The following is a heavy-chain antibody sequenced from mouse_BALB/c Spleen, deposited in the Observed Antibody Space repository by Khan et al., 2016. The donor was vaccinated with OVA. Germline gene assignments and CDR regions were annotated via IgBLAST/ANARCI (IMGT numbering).Heavy chain of an antibody. V-gene: IGHV5-6*01. CDR2: ISSAGDYT. CDR3: ASHLTGSFAY. J-gene: IGHJ3*01. Sequence: EVQLLESGGDLVKPGGSLKLSCAASGFTFSSYGMSWVRQTPDKRLEWVETISSAGDYTYYPDNVKGRFTISRDNAKNTLYLQMSSLKSEDTAMFYCASHLTGSFAYWGQGTLVTVSA. CDR1: GFTFSSYG. D-gene: IGHD4-1*01.